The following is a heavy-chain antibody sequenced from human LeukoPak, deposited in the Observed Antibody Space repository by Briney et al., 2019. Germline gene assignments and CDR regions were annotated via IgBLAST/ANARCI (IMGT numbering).Heavy chain of an antibody. CDR2: IYTSGST. CDR3: ARDRKYCSSISCYYYFDY. J-gene: IGHJ4*02. V-gene: IGHV4-4*07. Sequence: SETLSLTCTVSGGSISSYSWSWIRQPAGKGLEWIGRIYTSGSTNYNPSLKSRVTMSLDTSKNQFSLKLSSATAADTAVYYCARDRKYCSSISCYYYFDYWGQGTLVTVSS. D-gene: IGHD2-2*01. CDR1: GGSISSYS.